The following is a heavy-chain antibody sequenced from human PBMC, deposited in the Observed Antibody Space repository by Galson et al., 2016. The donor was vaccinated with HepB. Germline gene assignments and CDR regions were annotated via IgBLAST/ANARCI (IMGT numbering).Heavy chain of an antibody. Sequence: QSGAEVTKPGESLKISCKGSGYSFTSFWIAWVRQMPGKGPEWMGIIYPRDSDTRYSPSFQGRVTISADKSINTAYLQWSSLKASDTAMYYCARDGGGYYTGNDVWGQGTLVTVSA. J-gene: IGHJ4*02. CDR3: ARDGGGYYTGNDV. CDR1: GYSFTSFW. V-gene: IGHV5-51*01. CDR2: IYPRDSDT. D-gene: IGHD1-26*01.